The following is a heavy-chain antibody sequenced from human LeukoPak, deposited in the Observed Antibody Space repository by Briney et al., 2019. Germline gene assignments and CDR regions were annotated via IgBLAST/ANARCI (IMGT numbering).Heavy chain of an antibody. J-gene: IGHJ5*02. Sequence: SETLSLTCTVSGGSISSYYWSWIRQPPGKGLEWIGYIYYGGSTNYNPSLKSRVTISVDTSKNQFSLKLSSVTAADTAVYYCARLGDYHSLGNWFDPWGQGTLVTVSS. V-gene: IGHV4-59*08. CDR1: GGSISSYY. D-gene: IGHD3-16*01. CDR2: IYYGGST. CDR3: ARLGDYHSLGNWFDP.